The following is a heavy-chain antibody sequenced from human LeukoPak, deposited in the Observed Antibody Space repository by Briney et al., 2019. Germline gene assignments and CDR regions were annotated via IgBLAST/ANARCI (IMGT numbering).Heavy chain of an antibody. CDR2: ISYIGST. CDR3: ARDLVTVTKGFDI. J-gene: IGHJ3*02. Sequence: SETLSLTCAVSTDSFSSHYWTWIRQPPGKGLEWIGYISYIGSTNYNPSLKSRVTISIDTSKNQFSLKLSSVSAADMAVYYYARDLVTVTKGFDIWGQGTMVSVSS. CDR1: TDSFSSHY. D-gene: IGHD4-17*01. V-gene: IGHV4-59*11.